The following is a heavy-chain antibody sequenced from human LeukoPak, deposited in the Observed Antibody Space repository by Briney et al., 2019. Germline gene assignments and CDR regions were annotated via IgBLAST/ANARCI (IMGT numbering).Heavy chain of an antibody. CDR3: ARVSDSTTGALLLWFGEGNNWFDP. Sequence: GSSVKVSCKASGGTFSSYAISWVRQAPGQGLEWMGGIIPIFGTANYAQKFQGRVTITADESTSTAYMELSSLRSEDTAVYYCARVSDSTTGALLLWFGEGNNWFDPWGQGTLVTVSS. D-gene: IGHD3-10*01. V-gene: IGHV1-69*01. J-gene: IGHJ5*02. CDR2: IIPIFGTA. CDR1: GGTFSSYA.